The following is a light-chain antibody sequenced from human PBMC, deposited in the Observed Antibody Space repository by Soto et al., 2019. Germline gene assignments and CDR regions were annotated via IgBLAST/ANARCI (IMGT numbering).Light chain of an antibody. V-gene: IGKV1-39*01. Sequence: DIQMTQSPSSLSASVGDRVTVTCLANQSISRNLNWYPQTPGKAPKLLIYAASSLHSGVPSRFSGSGSGTAFTLTIASLQREDFATYSGQPSYTIPCTFGQGTRV. CDR2: AAS. J-gene: IGKJ1*01. CDR3: QPSYTIPCT. CDR1: QSISRN.